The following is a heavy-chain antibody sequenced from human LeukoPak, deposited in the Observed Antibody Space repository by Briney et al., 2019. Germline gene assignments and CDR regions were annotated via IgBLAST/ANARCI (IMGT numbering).Heavy chain of an antibody. V-gene: IGHV1-8*01. CDR2: MNPNSGNT. Sequence: ASVKVSCKASGYTFTSYDINWVRQATGQWLEWTGWMNPNSGNTGYAQKFQGRVTMTRNTSISTAYMELSSLRSEDTAVYYCARGGSRGGAVDYWGQGTLVTVSS. CDR1: GYTFTSYD. CDR3: ARGGSRGGAVDY. D-gene: IGHD3-16*01. J-gene: IGHJ4*02.